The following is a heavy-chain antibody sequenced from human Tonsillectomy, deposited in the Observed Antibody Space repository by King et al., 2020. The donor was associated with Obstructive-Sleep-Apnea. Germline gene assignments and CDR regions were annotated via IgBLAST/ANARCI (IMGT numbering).Heavy chain of an antibody. CDR2: ISSSSDTM. V-gene: IGHV3-48*04. D-gene: IGHD1-1*01. CDR3: ARGGWYDWRDRNCFDP. J-gene: IGHJ5*02. CDR1: GFTFSSYN. Sequence: EQLVQSGGGLVQPGGSLRLSCAASGFTFSSYNRNWVRQAPGKGLEWVAYISSSSDTMYYADSVKGRFTISRDNAKNSLSLQMSNLGAEDTGVYYCARGGWYDWRDRNCFDPWGQGTLVTVSS.